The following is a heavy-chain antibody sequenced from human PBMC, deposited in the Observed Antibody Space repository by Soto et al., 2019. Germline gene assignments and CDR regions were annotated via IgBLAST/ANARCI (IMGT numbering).Heavy chain of an antibody. CDR2: ISYDGSNK. V-gene: IGHV3-30*18. CDR1: GFTFSTYA. CDR3: AKGFSYSVIDY. D-gene: IGHD5-18*01. Sequence: QVQLVESGGGVVQPGRSLRLSCAASGFTFSTYAMHWVRRAPGKGLGWVAVISYDGSNKYYADSVKGRFTISRDNSKNTLYLQMRSLRAEDTAVYYCAKGFSYSVIDYWGQGTLVTVSS. J-gene: IGHJ4*02.